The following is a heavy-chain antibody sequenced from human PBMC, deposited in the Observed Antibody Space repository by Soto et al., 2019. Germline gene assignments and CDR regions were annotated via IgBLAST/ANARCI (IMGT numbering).Heavy chain of an antibody. Sequence: GGSLRLSCAASGFTFSSYAMSWVRQAPGKGLEWVSAISGSGGSTYYADSVKGRFTISRDNSKNTLYLQMNSLRAEDTAVYYCAKDNILTGYYPKDFDYWGQGTLVTVSS. V-gene: IGHV3-23*01. CDR2: ISGSGGST. CDR1: GFTFSSYA. D-gene: IGHD3-9*01. CDR3: AKDNILTGYYPKDFDY. J-gene: IGHJ4*02.